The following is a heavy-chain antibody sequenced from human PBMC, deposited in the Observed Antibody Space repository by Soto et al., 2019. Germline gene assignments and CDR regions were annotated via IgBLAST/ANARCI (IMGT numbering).Heavy chain of an antibody. D-gene: IGHD2-8*01. Sequence: EVQLLESGGGLVQPGGSLRLSCAASGFTFSSYAMSWVRQAPGKGLEWVSAISGSGGSTYYADSVKGRFTISRDNSKNTLYLQMNSLRAEDTAVYYCAKSLTPLAGIYCTNGVCYRDVWGQGTTVTVSS. J-gene: IGHJ6*02. CDR3: AKSLTPLAGIYCTNGVCYRDV. V-gene: IGHV3-23*01. CDR2: ISGSGGST. CDR1: GFTFSSYA.